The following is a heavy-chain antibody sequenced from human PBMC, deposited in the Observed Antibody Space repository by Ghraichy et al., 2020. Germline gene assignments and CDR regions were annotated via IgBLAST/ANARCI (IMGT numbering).Heavy chain of an antibody. V-gene: IGHV3-43*02. CDR2: ISGDGGST. J-gene: IGHJ3*02. CDR3: AKDIGGAATVSDAFDI. Sequence: GGSLRLSCAASGFTFDDYAMHWVRQAPGKGLEWVSLISGDGGSTYYADSVKGRFTIFRDNSKNSLYLQMNSLRTEDTALYYCAKDIGGAATVSDAFDIWGQGTMVTVSS. D-gene: IGHD2-15*01. CDR1: GFTFDDYA.